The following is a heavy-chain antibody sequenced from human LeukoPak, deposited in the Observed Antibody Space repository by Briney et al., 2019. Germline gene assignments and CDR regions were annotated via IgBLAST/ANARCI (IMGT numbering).Heavy chain of an antibody. D-gene: IGHD2-2*01. J-gene: IGHJ4*02. CDR1: GGTFSSYA. V-gene: IGHV1-69*13. CDR3: ARGVSTGYCSSTSCFSFDY. Sequence: GASVKVSCKASGGTFSSYAISWVRQAPGQGLEWMGGIIPIFGTANYAQKFQGRVTITADESTSTAYMDLSSLRSEDTAVYYCARGVSTGYCSSTSCFSFDYWGQGTLVTVFS. CDR2: IIPIFGTA.